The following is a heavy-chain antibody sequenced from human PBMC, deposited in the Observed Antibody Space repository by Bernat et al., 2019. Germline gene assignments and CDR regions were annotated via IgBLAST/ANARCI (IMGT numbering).Heavy chain of an antibody. V-gene: IGHV3-30-3*01. J-gene: IGHJ4*02. CDR2: ISYDGSNK. CDR3: AKDQGTGILRGGFFDY. Sequence: QVQLVESGGGVVQPGRSLRLSCAASGFTFSSYAMHWVRQAPGKGLEWVAVISYDGSNKYYADSVKGRFTISRDNSKNTLYLQMNSLRAEDTAVYYCAKDQGTGILRGGFFDYWGQGTLVTVSS. D-gene: IGHD3-10*01. CDR1: GFTFSSYA.